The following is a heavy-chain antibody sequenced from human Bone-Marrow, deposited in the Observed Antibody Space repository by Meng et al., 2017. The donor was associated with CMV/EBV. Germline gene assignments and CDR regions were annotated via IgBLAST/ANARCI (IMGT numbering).Heavy chain of an antibody. Sequence: GESLKISCAASGFTFSSYGMHWVRQAPGKGLEWVAFIRYDGSNKYYADSVKGRFTISRDNAKNSLYLQMNSLRAEDTAVYYCARDSAAGPTFFADWGQGSRVTGYS. V-gene: IGHV3-30*02. CDR1: GFTFSSYG. CDR3: ARDSAAGPTFFAD. CDR2: IRYDGSNK. J-gene: IGHJ4*02. D-gene: IGHD6-13*01.